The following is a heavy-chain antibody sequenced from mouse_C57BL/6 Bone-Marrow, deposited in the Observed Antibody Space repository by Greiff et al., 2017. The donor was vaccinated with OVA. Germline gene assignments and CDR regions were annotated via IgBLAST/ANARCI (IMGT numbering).Heavy chain of an antibody. CDR2: IYPRSGNT. D-gene: IGHD1-1*01. V-gene: IGHV1-81*01. Sequence: QVQLQQSGAELARPGASVKLSCKASGYTFTSYGISWVKQRTGQGLEWIVEIYPRSGNTYYNEKFKGKATLTADKSSSTAYMELRSLTSEDSAVYFCARYYGSSLYWYFDVWGTGTTVTVSS. CDR1: GYTFTSYG. CDR3: ARYYGSSLYWYFDV. J-gene: IGHJ1*03.